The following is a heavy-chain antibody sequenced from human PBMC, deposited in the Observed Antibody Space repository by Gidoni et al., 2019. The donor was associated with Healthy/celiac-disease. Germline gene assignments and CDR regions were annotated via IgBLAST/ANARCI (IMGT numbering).Heavy chain of an antibody. CDR1: GYTFTGYS. CDR2: INPNSGGT. D-gene: IGHD6-25*01. Sequence: QVQMVQSAAEVKTPGASVQVSCNASGYTFTGYSMHGVRQAPGQGLEWMGGINPNSGGTNYAQKFQCRVTMTRDTSISAAYMELSRLRSDDTAVYYCARLVPRLPADFDYWGQGTLVTVSS. CDR3: ARLVPRLPADFDY. J-gene: IGHJ4*02. V-gene: IGHV1-2*02.